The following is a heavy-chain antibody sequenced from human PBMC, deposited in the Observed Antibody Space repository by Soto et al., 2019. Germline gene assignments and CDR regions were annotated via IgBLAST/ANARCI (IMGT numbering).Heavy chain of an antibody. CDR2: ISYDGSNK. CDR3: ALLYDSSGYYHGYAFDI. Sequence: ESVGGVVQPGRSLRLSCAASGFTFSSYGMHWVRQAPGKGLEWVAVISYDGSNKYYADSVKGRFTISRDNSKNTLYLQMNSLRAEDTAVYYCALLYDSSGYYHGYAFDIWGQGTMVTVSS. V-gene: IGHV3-30*03. J-gene: IGHJ3*02. D-gene: IGHD3-22*01. CDR1: GFTFSSYG.